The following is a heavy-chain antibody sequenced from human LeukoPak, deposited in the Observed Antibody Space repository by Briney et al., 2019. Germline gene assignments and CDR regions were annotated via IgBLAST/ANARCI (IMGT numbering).Heavy chain of an antibody. CDR2: IYYSGST. D-gene: IGHD2-2*01. V-gene: IGHV4-59*12. Sequence: SETLSLTCTVSGGSISSYYWSWIRQPPGKGLEWIGYIYYSGSTNYNPSLKSRVTMSVDTSKNQFSLKLSSVTAADTVVYYCARAIPAASNWFDPWGQGTLVTVSS. CDR3: ARAIPAASNWFDP. J-gene: IGHJ5*02. CDR1: GGSISSYY.